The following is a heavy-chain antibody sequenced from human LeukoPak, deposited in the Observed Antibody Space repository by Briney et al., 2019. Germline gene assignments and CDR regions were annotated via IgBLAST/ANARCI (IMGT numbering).Heavy chain of an antibody. Sequence: GGSLRLSCAASGFTFSDYYMSWIRQAPGKGLERVSYISSSSSYTNYADSVKGRFTISRDNAKNSLYLQMNSLGAEDTAVYYCARDRKGLGSRAFDIWGQGTMVTVSS. CDR3: ARDRKGLGSRAFDI. D-gene: IGHD1-26*01. J-gene: IGHJ3*02. V-gene: IGHV3-11*05. CDR1: GFTFSDYY. CDR2: ISSSSSYT.